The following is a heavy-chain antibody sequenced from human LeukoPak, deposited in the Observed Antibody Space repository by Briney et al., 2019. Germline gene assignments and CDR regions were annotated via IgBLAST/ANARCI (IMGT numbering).Heavy chain of an antibody. CDR3: AKWPEGAMDYFDY. CDR1: RFSFSSYA. CDR2: ISGDGTRT. J-gene: IGHJ4*02. D-gene: IGHD3-16*01. Sequence: GGSLRLSCIVSRFSFSSYAMTWARQAPVKGLEWVSAISGDGTRTYYADSVKGRFTISRDNSKNTLYLEMSSLRVEDTAIYYCAKWPEGAMDYFDYWGQGTLVTVSS. V-gene: IGHV3-23*01.